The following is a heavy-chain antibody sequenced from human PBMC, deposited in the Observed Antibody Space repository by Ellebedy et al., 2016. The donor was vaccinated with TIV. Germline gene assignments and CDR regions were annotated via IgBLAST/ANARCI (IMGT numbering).Heavy chain of an antibody. CDR1: GFTFCSYW. D-gene: IGHD6-13*01. J-gene: IGHJ4*02. CDR2: MKGDGSSV. V-gene: IGHV3-74*01. Sequence: GGSLRLSCAASGFTFCSYWMYWVRQAPGKGLEWVSRMKGDGSSVTYADSVKGRFTIPRDNAKNSLYLQMNSLRSEDTATYYCARVLTNSWYRGPLDYWGQGTLVTVSS. CDR3: ARVLTNSWYRGPLDY.